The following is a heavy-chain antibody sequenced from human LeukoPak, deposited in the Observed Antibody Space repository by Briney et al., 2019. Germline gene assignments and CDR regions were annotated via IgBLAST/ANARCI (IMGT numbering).Heavy chain of an antibody. CDR3: ARGNVWGSFRSFPYFDF. CDR1: GFKFTDYG. Sequence: PGGSLRLSCTASGFKFTDYGLNWVRQTPGKGLEWVSGINWNGGGTSYADSVKGRFTVSTDNARNSLYLQMDSLRAEDTAFYFCARGNVWGSFRSFPYFDFWGQGTLVTVSS. V-gene: IGHV3-20*04. D-gene: IGHD3-16*02. CDR2: INWNGGGT. J-gene: IGHJ5*01.